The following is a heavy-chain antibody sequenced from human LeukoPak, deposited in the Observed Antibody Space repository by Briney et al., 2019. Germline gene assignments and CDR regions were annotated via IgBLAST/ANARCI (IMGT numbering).Heavy chain of an antibody. CDR2: ISGFSGAT. CDR1: GFTFTNHD. CDR3: AKTLDVIGPKAFDY. D-gene: IGHD3-16*02. V-gene: IGHV3-23*01. J-gene: IGHJ4*02. Sequence: GGSLRLSCTVSGFTFTNHDMRWVRQAPGKGLEWVSSISGFSGATYYADSVKGRFTISTDNSKTTVYLQMNSLRAEDTAIYYCAKTLDVIGPKAFDYWGQGALVTVSS.